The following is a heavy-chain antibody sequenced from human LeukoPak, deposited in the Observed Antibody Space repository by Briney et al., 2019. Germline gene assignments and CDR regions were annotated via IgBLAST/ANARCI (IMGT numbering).Heavy chain of an antibody. J-gene: IGHJ4*02. D-gene: IGHD3-22*01. CDR3: AKDATRDSSGYYFDY. CDR1: GFTFSSYA. V-gene: IGHV3-23*01. Sequence: PGGSLRLSCAASGFTFSSYAMSWVRQAPGKGLEWLSAISGSGGSTYYADSVKGRFTISRDNSKNTLYLQMNSLRAEDTAVYYCAKDATRDSSGYYFDYWGQGTLVTVSS. CDR2: ISGSGGST.